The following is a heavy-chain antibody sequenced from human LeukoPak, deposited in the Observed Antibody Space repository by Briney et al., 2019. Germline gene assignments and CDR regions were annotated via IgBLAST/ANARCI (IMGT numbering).Heavy chain of an antibody. CDR1: GFTFSNYG. J-gene: IGHJ4*02. CDR3: ARLKSWYLDY. D-gene: IGHD6-13*01. CDR2: IWYDGSNQ. Sequence: GRSLRLSCAASGFTFSNYGMHWVRQAPGKGLGWVAVIWYDGSNQYYADSVKGRFTISRDNSKNTLYLQMNSLRAEDTAVYYCARLKSWYLDYWGKGTQVTVSS. V-gene: IGHV3-33*01.